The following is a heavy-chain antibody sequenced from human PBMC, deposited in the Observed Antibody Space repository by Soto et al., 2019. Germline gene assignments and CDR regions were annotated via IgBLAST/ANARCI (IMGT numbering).Heavy chain of an antibody. CDR3: AKARVVVAASVDY. CDR1: GFRFDDFG. V-gene: IGHV3-20*04. CDR2: ITWSAGSK. Sequence: GGSLRLSCVASGFRFDDFGLTWVRQVPGKGPEWVSGITWSAGSKGYADSVKGRFTISRDNSKNTLYLQMNSLRAEDTAVYYCAKARVVVAASVDYWGQGTLVTVSS. J-gene: IGHJ4*02. D-gene: IGHD2-15*01.